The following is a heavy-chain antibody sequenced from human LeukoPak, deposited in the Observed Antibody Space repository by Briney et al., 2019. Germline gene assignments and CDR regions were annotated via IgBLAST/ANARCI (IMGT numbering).Heavy chain of an antibody. CDR3: AKGTYDSRGHFDY. V-gene: IGHV3-23*01. CDR1: GFTFSSYA. D-gene: IGHD3-22*01. J-gene: IGHJ4*02. CDR2: ISGSGSNT. Sequence: PGGSLRLSCAASGFTFSSYAMTWVRQAPGKGLEWVSGISGSGSNTYYADSVKGRFTTPRDNSKNTLYLQMNSLRAEDTAAYYCAKGTYDSRGHFDYWGQGTLVSVSS.